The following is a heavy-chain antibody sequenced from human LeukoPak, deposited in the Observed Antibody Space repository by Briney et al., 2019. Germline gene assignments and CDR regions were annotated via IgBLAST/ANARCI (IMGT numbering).Heavy chain of an antibody. CDR3: AKADYGDYWVYFDY. Sequence: GGSLRLSCAASGFTFSSYAISWVRHAPGKGLEWVSAISGSGGSTYYADSVKGRFTISRDNPKNTLYLQMNSLRAEDTAVYYCAKADYGDYWVYFDYWGQGTLVTVSS. J-gene: IGHJ4*02. D-gene: IGHD4-17*01. CDR1: GFTFSSYA. V-gene: IGHV3-23*01. CDR2: ISGSGGST.